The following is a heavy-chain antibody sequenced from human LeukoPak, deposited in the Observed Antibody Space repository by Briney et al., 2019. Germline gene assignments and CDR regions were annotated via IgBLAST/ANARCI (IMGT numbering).Heavy chain of an antibody. V-gene: IGHV3-23*01. CDR3: EKDRLRSSNSCYELFDY. D-gene: IGHD2-2*01. Sequence: PGGSLRLSCAASGFNFSSYAMSWVRQAPGKGLEWVSGISGSAGRTYYADSVKGRFTISRDNSKNTLYVQMNSLRAEDTDVYYCEKDRLRSSNSCYELFDYWGQGTLVTVSS. CDR2: ISGSAGRT. J-gene: IGHJ4*02. CDR1: GFNFSSYA.